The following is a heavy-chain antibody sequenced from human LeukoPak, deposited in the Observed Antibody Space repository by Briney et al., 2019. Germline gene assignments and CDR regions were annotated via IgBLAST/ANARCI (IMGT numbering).Heavy chain of an antibody. J-gene: IGHJ4*02. D-gene: IGHD5-24*01. CDR1: GFTFDDYA. CDR2: ISWNSGSI. Sequence: GGSLRLSCAASGFTFDDYAMHWVRQAPGKGLEWVSGISWNSGSIGYADSVKGRFTISGDNAKNSLYLQMNSLRAEDTALYYCAKGKRWLQLLYYFDYWGQGTLVTVSS. V-gene: IGHV3-9*01. CDR3: AKGKRWLQLLYYFDY.